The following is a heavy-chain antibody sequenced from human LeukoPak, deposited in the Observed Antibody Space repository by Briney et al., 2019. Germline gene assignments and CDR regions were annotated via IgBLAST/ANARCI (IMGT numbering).Heavy chain of an antibody. CDR1: GYTFTGYY. V-gene: IGHV1-2*06. J-gene: IGHJ6*03. D-gene: IGHD2-8*01. CDR3: ARAQWPYYYMDV. Sequence: GASVKLSCKASGYTFTGYYMHWVRQAPGQGLEWMGRINPNSGGTNYAQKFQGRVTMTRDTSISTAYMELSRLRSDDTAVYYCARAQWPYYYMDVWGKGTTVTVSS. CDR2: INPNSGGT.